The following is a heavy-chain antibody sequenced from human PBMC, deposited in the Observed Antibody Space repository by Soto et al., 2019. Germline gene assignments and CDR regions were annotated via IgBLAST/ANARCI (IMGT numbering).Heavy chain of an antibody. Sequence: ASVKVSCKTSGYTFTNYHIHWVRQAPGQGLEWLGIINPSDGGTGYAQKFQRRVTMTRDTSTSTVYMDMSSLRSEDTAVYYCARVAHQSLDYWGLGTLVTVSS. CDR1: GYTFTNYH. V-gene: IGHV1-46*01. D-gene: IGHD5-12*01. J-gene: IGHJ4*02. CDR3: ARVAHQSLDY. CDR2: INPSDGGT.